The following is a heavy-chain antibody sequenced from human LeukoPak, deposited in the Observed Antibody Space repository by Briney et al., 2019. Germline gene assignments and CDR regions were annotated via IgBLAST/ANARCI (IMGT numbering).Heavy chain of an antibody. CDR1: GGSISGSSYY. CDR2: IYYSGST. Sequence: PSETLSLTCTVSGGSISGSSYYWGWVRQPPGKGLEWIGIIYYSGSTYYNPSLKSRVTISVDTFKNQFSLKLSSVTAADTAVYYCARSRGTIFGVVTVDYWGQGTLVTVSS. CDR3: ARSRGTIFGVVTVDY. V-gene: IGHV4-39*01. J-gene: IGHJ4*02. D-gene: IGHD3-3*01.